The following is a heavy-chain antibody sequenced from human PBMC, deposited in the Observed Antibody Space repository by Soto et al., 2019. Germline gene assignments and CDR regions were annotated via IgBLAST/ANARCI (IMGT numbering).Heavy chain of an antibody. D-gene: IGHD6-13*01. CDR2: IYYSGCT. V-gene: IGHV4-39*01. CDR1: GGSISSSSYY. CDR3: ARVAGIAAAVRTPDY. J-gene: IGHJ4*02. Sequence: SETLSLTCTVSGGSISSSSYYWGWIRQPPGKGLEWIGSIYYSGCTYYNPSLNSRVTISVDTSKNQFSLKLSSVTAADTAVYYCARVAGIAAAVRTPDYWGQGTLVTVSS.